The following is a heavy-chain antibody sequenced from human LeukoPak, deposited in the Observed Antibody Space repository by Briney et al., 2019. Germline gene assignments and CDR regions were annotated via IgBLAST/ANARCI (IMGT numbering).Heavy chain of an antibody. D-gene: IGHD5-24*01. J-gene: IGHJ3*02. V-gene: IGHV4-39*01. CDR2: IYYSGST. CDR3: ARQREMATRDAFDI. Sequence: SQTLSLTCTVSGGSFSSSSYYWGWIRQAPGKGLEWIGSIYYSGSTYYNPSLKSRVTISVDASKNQFSLKLSSVTAADTAVYYCARQREMATRDAFDIWGQGTMVTVSS. CDR1: GGSFSSSSYY.